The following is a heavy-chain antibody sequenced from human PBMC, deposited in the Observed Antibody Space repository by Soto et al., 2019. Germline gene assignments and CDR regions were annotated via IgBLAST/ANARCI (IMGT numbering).Heavy chain of an antibody. Sequence: GASVKVSYKASGYTFTSYAMHWVRQAPGQRLEWMGWINAGNGNTKYSQKFQGRVTITRDTSASTAYMELSSLRSEDTAVYYCARVGCYYDSSGYFKPDAFDIWGQGTMVTVSS. CDR2: INAGNGNT. J-gene: IGHJ3*02. D-gene: IGHD3-22*01. CDR1: GYTFTSYA. V-gene: IGHV1-3*01. CDR3: ARVGCYYDSSGYFKPDAFDI.